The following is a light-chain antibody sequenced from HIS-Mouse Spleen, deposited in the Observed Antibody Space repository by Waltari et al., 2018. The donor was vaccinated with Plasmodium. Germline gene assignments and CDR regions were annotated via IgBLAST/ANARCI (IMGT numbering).Light chain of an antibody. Sequence: DIQMTKSPSSLSASVGDRVTITCRASKSIRSYLNWDQQKPGKAPKLLISAASSLQRGVPSRFSGSGSGTDFTLTISSLQPEDFATYYCQQSYSTPWTFGQVTKVEIK. V-gene: IGKV1-39*01. CDR2: AAS. J-gene: IGKJ1*01. CDR3: QQSYSTPWT. CDR1: KSIRSY.